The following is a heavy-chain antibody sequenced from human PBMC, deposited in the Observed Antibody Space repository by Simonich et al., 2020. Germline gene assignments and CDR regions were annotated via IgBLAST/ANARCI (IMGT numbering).Heavy chain of an antibody. Sequence: EVQLLESGGGLVQPGGSLRLSCAASGFTFSSYAMSWVRQAPGKGMEWLSAISGSGGSTYYADSVKGRFTISRDNSKNTLYLQMNSLRAEDTAVYYCAKDSSLVGATDWFDPWGQGTLVTVSS. CDR1: GFTFSSYA. CDR3: AKDSSLVGATDWFDP. J-gene: IGHJ5*02. D-gene: IGHD1-26*01. CDR2: ISGSGGST. V-gene: IGHV3-23*01.